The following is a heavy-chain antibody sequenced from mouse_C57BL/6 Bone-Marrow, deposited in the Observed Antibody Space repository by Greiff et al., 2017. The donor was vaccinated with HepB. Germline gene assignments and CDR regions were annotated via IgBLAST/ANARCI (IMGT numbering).Heavy chain of an antibody. CDR3: ARRAASRYYFDY. D-gene: IGHD3-1*01. J-gene: IGHJ2*01. CDR2: INPNNGGT. Sequence: EVQLQQSGPELVKPGASVKISCKASGYTFTDYYMNWVKQSHGKSLEWIGDINPNNGGTSYNQKFKGKATLTVDKSSSTAYMELRSLTSEDSAVYYCARRAASRYYFDYWGQGTTLTVSS. CDR1: GYTFTDYY. V-gene: IGHV1-26*01.